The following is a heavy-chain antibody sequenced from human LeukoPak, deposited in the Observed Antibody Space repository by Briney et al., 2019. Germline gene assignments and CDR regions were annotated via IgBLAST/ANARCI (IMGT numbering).Heavy chain of an antibody. V-gene: IGHV3-7*03. J-gene: IGHJ4*02. CDR1: GFTFSRHW. CDR3: ARDNGWSADF. CDR2: IKQDGSAK. Sequence: GGSLRLSCAAFGFTFSRHWMYWVRQAPGKGLEWVANIKQDGSAKPYVDSVKGRFTISRDNAKNSLFLQMNSLRAEDTAVYYCARDNGWSADFWGQGTLVTVSS. D-gene: IGHD2-15*01.